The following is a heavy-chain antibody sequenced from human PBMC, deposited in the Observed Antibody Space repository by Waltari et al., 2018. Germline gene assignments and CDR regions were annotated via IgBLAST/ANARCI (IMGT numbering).Heavy chain of an antibody. CDR1: GFTFSSYA. CDR2: ISGSGGST. V-gene: IGHV3-23*01. Sequence: EVQLLESGGGLVQPGGSLRLSCAASGFTFSSYAMIWVCQAPGKGLEWVSAISGSGGSTYYADSVKGRFTISRDNSKNTLYLQMNSLRAEDTAVYYCAKDPLVVPAYYYYGMDVWGQGTTVTVSS. D-gene: IGHD2-2*01. J-gene: IGHJ6*02. CDR3: AKDPLVVPAYYYYGMDV.